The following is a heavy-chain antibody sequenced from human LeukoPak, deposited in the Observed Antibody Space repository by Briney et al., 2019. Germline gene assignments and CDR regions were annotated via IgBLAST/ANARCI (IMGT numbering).Heavy chain of an antibody. CDR1: GYTFTNYY. V-gene: IGHV1-2*02. Sequence: ASVKVSCKASGYTFTNYYMHWVRQAPGQGFEWMGWINPNDGDTNYAQKFQGRVTMTRDTSISTAHMEVSRLRSDDTAAYYCARANFLYCSSSTCLFDYWGQGTLVTVSS. CDR2: INPNDGDT. CDR3: ARANFLYCSSSTCLFDY. J-gene: IGHJ4*02. D-gene: IGHD2-2*01.